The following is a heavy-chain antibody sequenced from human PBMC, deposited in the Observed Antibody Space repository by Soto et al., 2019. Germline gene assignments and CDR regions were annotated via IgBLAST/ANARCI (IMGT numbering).Heavy chain of an antibody. CDR1: GFTFSSYA. CDR3: AKDGWFYGSGGDYYYYMDV. CDR2: ISGSGGST. J-gene: IGHJ6*03. D-gene: IGHD3-10*01. Sequence: EVQLLESGGGLVQPGGSLRLSCAASGFTFSSYAMSWVRQAPGKGLEWVSAISGSGGSTYYADSVKGRFTISRDNSKNTLYLQMNSLRAEDTAVYYCAKDGWFYGSGGDYYYYMDVWGKGTTVTVSS. V-gene: IGHV3-23*01.